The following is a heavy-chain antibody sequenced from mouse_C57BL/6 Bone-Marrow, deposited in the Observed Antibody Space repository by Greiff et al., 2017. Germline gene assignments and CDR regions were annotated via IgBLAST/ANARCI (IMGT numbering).Heavy chain of an antibody. CDR3: ARDWVTGSSPYAMDY. CDR2: ISAGGSYT. D-gene: IGHD1-1*01. V-gene: IGHV5-4*01. Sequence: EVKLVESGGGLVKPGGSLKLSCAASGFTFSSYAMSWVRQTPEKRLEWVATISAGGSYTYYPDNVKGRFTISRDNAKNNLYLQMSHLKSEDTAMYYCARDWVTGSSPYAMDYWGQGTSVTVSS. J-gene: IGHJ4*01. CDR1: GFTFSSYA.